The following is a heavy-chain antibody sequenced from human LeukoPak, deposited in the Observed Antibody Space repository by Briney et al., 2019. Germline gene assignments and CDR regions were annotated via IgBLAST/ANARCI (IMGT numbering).Heavy chain of an antibody. V-gene: IGHV1-2*02. CDR2: INPNSGGT. CDR3: ARENWNDGSVDY. J-gene: IGHJ4*02. CDR1: GYTFTGHY. Sequence: ASVKVSCKASGYTFTGHYMHWVRQAPGQGLEWMGWINPNSGGTNYAQKFQGRVTMTRDTSISTAYMELRRLRSDGTAVYYCARENWNDGSVDYWGQGTLVTVSS. D-gene: IGHD1-1*01.